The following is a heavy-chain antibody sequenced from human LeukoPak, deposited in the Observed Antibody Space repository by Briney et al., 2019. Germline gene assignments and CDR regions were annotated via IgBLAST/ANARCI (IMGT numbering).Heavy chain of an antibody. Sequence: SVKVSCKASGGTFSSYAISWVRQAPGQGLAWMGRIIPIFGTANYAQKFQGRVTITTDESTSTAYMELSSLRSEDTAVYYCARDRLDSSGYDYWGQGTLVTVSS. V-gene: IGHV1-69*05. J-gene: IGHJ4*02. D-gene: IGHD3-22*01. CDR2: IIPIFGTA. CDR3: ARDRLDSSGYDY. CDR1: GGTFSSYA.